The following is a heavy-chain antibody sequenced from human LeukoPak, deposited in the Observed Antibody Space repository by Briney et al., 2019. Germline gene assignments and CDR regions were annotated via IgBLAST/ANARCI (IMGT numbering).Heavy chain of an antibody. J-gene: IGHJ5*02. CDR2: IYSDGVT. Sequence: GGSLRLSCAASGFIVNSYAMSWVRQAPGKGLAWVSLIYSDGVTQYADSVKGRFTISKDNSKNTLYLQMNSLRDEDTAVYFCARDRAEGKTWVEFDPWGQGTLVTVSS. V-gene: IGHV3-66*02. CDR1: GFIVNSYA. CDR3: ARDRAEGKTWVEFDP.